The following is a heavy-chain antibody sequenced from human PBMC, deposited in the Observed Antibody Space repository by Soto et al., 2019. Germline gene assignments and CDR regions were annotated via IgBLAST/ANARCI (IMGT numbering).Heavy chain of an antibody. CDR2: IYYSGST. V-gene: IGHV4-59*12. Sequence: PSETLSLTCTVSGGSISSYYWSWIRQPPGKGLEWIGYIYYSGSTNYNPSLKSRVTISVDTSKNQFSLTLTSVTVADTAVYYCARGPGYCTTTSCRRGYVYWGQGTLVTVSS. J-gene: IGHJ4*02. CDR3: ARGPGYCTTTSCRRGYVY. D-gene: IGHD2-2*01. CDR1: GGSISSYY.